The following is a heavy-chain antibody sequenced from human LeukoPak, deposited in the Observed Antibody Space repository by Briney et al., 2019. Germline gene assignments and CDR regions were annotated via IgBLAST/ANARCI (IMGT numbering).Heavy chain of an antibody. CDR2: IKQDGSEK. D-gene: IGHD2-15*01. Sequence: GGSLRLSCAASGFTFSRYWMSWVRQAPGKGLEWVANIKQDGSEKYYVDSVKGRLTISRDNAKNSLYLQMNSLRAEDTAVYYCARLLGYCSGGSCYSIRFDYWGQGTLVTVSS. CDR1: GFTFSRYW. CDR3: ARLLGYCSGGSCYSIRFDY. V-gene: IGHV3-7*01. J-gene: IGHJ4*02.